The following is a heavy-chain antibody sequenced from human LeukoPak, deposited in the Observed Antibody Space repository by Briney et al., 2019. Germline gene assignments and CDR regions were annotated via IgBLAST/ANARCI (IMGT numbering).Heavy chain of an antibody. Sequence: ASVKVSCKASGYTFTSYYMHWVRQAPGQGLEWMGIINPSGGSTSYAQKFQGRVTMTRDMSTSTVYMELSSLRSEDTAVYYCARAPLTYYYDSSGHDAFDIWGQGTMVTVSS. V-gene: IGHV1-46*01. CDR3: ARAPLTYYYDSSGHDAFDI. CDR1: GYTFTSYY. D-gene: IGHD3-22*01. J-gene: IGHJ3*02. CDR2: INPSGGST.